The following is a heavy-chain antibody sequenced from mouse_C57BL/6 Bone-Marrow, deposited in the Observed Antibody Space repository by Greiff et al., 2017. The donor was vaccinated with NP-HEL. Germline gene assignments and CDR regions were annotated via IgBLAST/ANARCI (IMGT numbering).Heavy chain of an antibody. CDR1: GYTFTSYW. Sequence: QVQLQQPGAELVKPGASVKLSCKASGYTFTSYWMHWVKQRPGQGLEWIGMIHPTSGSTNYNEKFKSKATLTVAKSSSTDYMQLSSLTSEDAAVYYCAHLRWLRRGDFWGTGTTVTVSS. V-gene: IGHV1-64*01. J-gene: IGHJ1*03. CDR3: AHLRWLRRGDF. CDR2: IHPTSGST. D-gene: IGHD2-2*01.